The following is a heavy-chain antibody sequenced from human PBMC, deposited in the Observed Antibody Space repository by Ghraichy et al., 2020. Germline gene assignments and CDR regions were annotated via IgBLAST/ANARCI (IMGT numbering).Heavy chain of an antibody. CDR3: VSFYGSRTYYNFDY. CDR2: ISGSSYTI. J-gene: IGHJ4*02. V-gene: IGHV3-11*01. CDR1: GLSFNDYY. D-gene: IGHD3-10*01. Sequence: GGSLRLSCAGSGLSFNDYYMGWIRQAPGKGLEWVSYISGSSYTIFYADSVQGRFTVSRDNAKNSLYLEANSLRAEDTAVYYCVSFYGSRTYYNFDYWGQGPRVFVSS.